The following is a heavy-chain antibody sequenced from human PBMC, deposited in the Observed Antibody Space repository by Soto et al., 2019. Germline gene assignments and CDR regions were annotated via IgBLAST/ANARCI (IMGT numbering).Heavy chain of an antibody. Sequence: SETLSLTCTVSGGSIGSYYCSWIRQPPGKGLEFIGYIYYRGNTNYNPSLKSRATISVDTSKKQVSLKLRCVTTADTGVDYAARAPYHSDNSGTACDIGGQGTMVTASS. D-gene: IGHD6-19*01. CDR1: GGSIGSYY. CDR2: IYYRGNT. V-gene: IGHV4-59*01. CDR3: ARAPYHSDNSGTACDI. J-gene: IGHJ3*02.